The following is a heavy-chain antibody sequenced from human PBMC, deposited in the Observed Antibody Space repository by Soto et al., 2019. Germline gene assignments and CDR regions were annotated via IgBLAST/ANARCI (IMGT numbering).Heavy chain of an antibody. V-gene: IGHV1-18*01. CDR1: GYTFTSYG. Sequence: GASVKVSCKASGYTFTSYGISWVRQAPGQGLEWMGWISAYNGNTNYAQKLQGRFTISRDNTKDTLFLYMDGLRAEDTAVYYCARVATGSYDWFDPWGQGTLVTVSS. J-gene: IGHJ5*02. CDR3: ARVATGSYDWFDP. D-gene: IGHD1-26*01. CDR2: ISAYNGNT.